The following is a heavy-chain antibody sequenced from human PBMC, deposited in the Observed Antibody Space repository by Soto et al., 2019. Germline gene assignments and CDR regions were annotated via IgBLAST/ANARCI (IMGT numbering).Heavy chain of an antibody. J-gene: IGHJ4*02. D-gene: IGHD3-10*01. V-gene: IGHV4-59*08. CDR3: ASPEYYYGSGSYYAIDY. CDR1: GGSISSYY. Sequence: SETLSLSCTVSGGSISSYYWSWIRQPPGKGLEWIGYIYYSGSTNYNPSLKSRVTISVDTSKNQFSLKLSSVTAADTAVYYCASPEYYYGSGSYYAIDYWGQGTLVTVSS. CDR2: IYYSGST.